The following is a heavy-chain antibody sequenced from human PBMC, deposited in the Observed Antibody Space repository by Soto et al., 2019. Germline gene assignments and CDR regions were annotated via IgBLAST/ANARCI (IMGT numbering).Heavy chain of an antibody. J-gene: IGHJ4*02. Sequence: ETLSLTCTVSGGSISSYYWSWIRQPPGKGLEWIGYIYYSGSTNYNPSLKSRVTISVDTSKNQFSLKLSSVTAADTAVYYCARGTIFGVVTNYYFDYWGQGTLVTVSS. CDR2: IYYSGST. D-gene: IGHD3-3*01. CDR3: ARGTIFGVVTNYYFDY. CDR1: GGSISSYY. V-gene: IGHV4-59*01.